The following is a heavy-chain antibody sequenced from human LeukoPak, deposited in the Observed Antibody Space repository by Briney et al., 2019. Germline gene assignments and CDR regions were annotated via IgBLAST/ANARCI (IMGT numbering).Heavy chain of an antibody. D-gene: IGHD1-26*01. CDR2: INHSGST. CDR3: ARGPRVGAPYRYYYYMDV. Sequence: SETPSLTCAVYGGSFSGYYWSWIRQPPGKGLEWIGEINHSGSTNYNPSLKSRVTISVDTSKNQFSLKLSSVTAADTAVYYCARGPRVGAPYRYYYYMDVWGKGTTVTVSS. J-gene: IGHJ6*03. CDR1: GGSFSGYY. V-gene: IGHV4-34*01.